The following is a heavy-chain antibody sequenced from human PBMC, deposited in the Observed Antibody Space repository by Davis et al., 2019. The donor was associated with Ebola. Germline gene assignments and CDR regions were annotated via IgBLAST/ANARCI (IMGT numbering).Heavy chain of an antibody. V-gene: IGHV3-23*01. CDR3: AKYMFPHRWLDP. Sequence: GGSLRLSCAGSGFTFGSFAMTWARQAPGKGLEWVSTYGTSADTYYADSVKGRFTISRDNSKNTLYLQMNGLRVEDTAVYYCAKYMFPHRWLDPWGQGTLVTVSS. CDR2: GTSADT. CDR1: GFTFGSFA. J-gene: IGHJ5*02. D-gene: IGHD3-10*02.